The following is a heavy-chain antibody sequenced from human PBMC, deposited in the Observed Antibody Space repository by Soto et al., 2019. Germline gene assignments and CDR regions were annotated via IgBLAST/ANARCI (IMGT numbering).Heavy chain of an antibody. CDR3: ARDSSASATSYSFDS. J-gene: IGHJ4*02. CDR2: INPNGGGT. CDR1: GYKFINHY. V-gene: IGHV1-46*01. Sequence: GASVKVSCKTSGYKFINHYMHWVRQAPVVVLEWMGIINPNGGGTDYSHRFQGRVTMTRDPFANTVHMELSSLRSEDTGVYFCARDSSASATSYSFDSWGQGTLVTVSS. D-gene: IGHD6-25*01.